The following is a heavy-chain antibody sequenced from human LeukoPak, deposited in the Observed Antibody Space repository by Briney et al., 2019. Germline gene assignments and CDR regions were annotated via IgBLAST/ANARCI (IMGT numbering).Heavy chain of an antibody. V-gene: IGHV3-23*01. Sequence: GSLRLSCAASGFTFSSYAMSWVRQAPGKGLEWVSGISGSGGSTYYADSVKGRFTISRDNSKNTLYLQMNSLRAEDTAVYYCAKDRGYCSGGSCYFLDYWGQGTLVTVSS. CDR3: AKDRGYCSGGSCYFLDY. D-gene: IGHD2-15*01. J-gene: IGHJ4*02. CDR2: ISGSGGST. CDR1: GFTFSSYA.